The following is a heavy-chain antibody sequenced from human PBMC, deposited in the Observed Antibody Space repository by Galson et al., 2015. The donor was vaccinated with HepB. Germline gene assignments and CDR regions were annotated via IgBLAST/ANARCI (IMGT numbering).Heavy chain of an antibody. Sequence: LRLSCAASGFSFSTYAMSWVRQAPGKGLEWVSTIVGDGSNTYYADSVKGRFTISRDNPKNSLFLMMNSLRAEDTAVYYCAKGWSRSDYWGQGTLVTVSS. V-gene: IGHV3-23*01. D-gene: IGHD3-3*01. CDR2: IVGDGSNT. J-gene: IGHJ4*02. CDR1: GFSFSTYA. CDR3: AKGWSRSDY.